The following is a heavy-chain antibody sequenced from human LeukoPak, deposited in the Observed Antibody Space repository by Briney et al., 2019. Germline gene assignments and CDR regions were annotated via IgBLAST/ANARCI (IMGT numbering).Heavy chain of an antibody. D-gene: IGHD2-15*01. Sequence: GGSLRLSGAASGFTFSSYAMSWVRQAPGKGLEWVSAISGSGGSTYYADSVKGRFTISRDNSKNTLYLQMNSLRAEDTAVYYCANTLVGYCSGGSCYYQYFQHWGQGTLVTVSS. CDR3: ANTLVGYCSGGSCYYQYFQH. V-gene: IGHV3-23*01. CDR2: ISGSGGST. CDR1: GFTFSSYA. J-gene: IGHJ1*01.